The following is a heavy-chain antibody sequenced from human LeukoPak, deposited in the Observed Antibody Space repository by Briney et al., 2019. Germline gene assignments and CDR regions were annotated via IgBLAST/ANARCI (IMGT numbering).Heavy chain of an antibody. V-gene: IGHV1-18*01. D-gene: IGHD6-6*01. CDR3: ARDRARAYSSSSPLDY. J-gene: IGHJ4*02. CDR2: ISAYNGNT. CDR1: GYTFTSYG. Sequence: ASVKVSCKASGYTFTSYGISWVRQAPGQGLEWMGWISAYNGNTNYAQKLQGRVTMTTDTSTSTAYMELRSLRSDDTAVYYCARDRARAYSSSSPLDYWGQGTLVTVSS.